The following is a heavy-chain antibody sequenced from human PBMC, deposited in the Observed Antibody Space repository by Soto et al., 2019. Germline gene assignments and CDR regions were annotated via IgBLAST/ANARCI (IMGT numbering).Heavy chain of an antibody. Sequence: QVQLVQSGAEVKKPGASVKVSCKASGYTFTGYYIHWVRQAPGQGLEWMGWINPNSGGTNYARKFQGSVTLTRDASISPAYVELSRLRSDDTAVYYCARGVGVVTIFGVVIIPDYYYMDVWGKGTTVTVSS. D-gene: IGHD3-3*01. CDR2: INPNSGGT. CDR1: GYTFTGYY. V-gene: IGHV1-2*04. CDR3: ARGVGVVTIFGVVIIPDYYYMDV. J-gene: IGHJ6*03.